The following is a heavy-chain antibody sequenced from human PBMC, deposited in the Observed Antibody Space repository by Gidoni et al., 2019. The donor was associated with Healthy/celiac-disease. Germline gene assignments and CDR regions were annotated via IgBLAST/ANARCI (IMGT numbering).Heavy chain of an antibody. Sequence: QVQLVQSGAEVKKPGSSVKVSCTASGGTFSSYPISWVRQAPGQGLEWMGGIIPILGTANYAQKFQGRVTITADKSTSTAYMELSSLRSEDTAVYYCASPYCSSTSCFLSYYYYYGMDVWGQGTTVTVSS. D-gene: IGHD2-2*01. CDR1: GGTFSSYP. CDR2: IIPILGTA. J-gene: IGHJ6*02. CDR3: ASPYCSSTSCFLSYYYYYGMDV. V-gene: IGHV1-69*06.